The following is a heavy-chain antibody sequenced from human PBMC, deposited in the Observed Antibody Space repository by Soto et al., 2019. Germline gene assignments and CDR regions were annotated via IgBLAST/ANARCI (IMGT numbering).Heavy chain of an antibody. CDR3: ARGLLGGAAT. CDR2: INRSGST. V-gene: IGHV4-34*01. Sequence: QVQLQQWGAGLLKPSETLSITCAVYGGSLSGYYWSWIRQPPGKGLEWIGEINRSGSTNYIPSLKSRVIISVDTSKNQFSLKLSSVTAADTAVYYCARGLLGGAATWGQGTLVTVSS. CDR1: GGSLSGYY. D-gene: IGHD3-16*01. J-gene: IGHJ5*02.